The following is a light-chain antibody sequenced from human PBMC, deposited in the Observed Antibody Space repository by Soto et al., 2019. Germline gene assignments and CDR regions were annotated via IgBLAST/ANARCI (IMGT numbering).Light chain of an antibody. CDR2: AAS. Sequence: DIQMTQSASSLSASVGDRVTITCRASQSISSYLNWYQQKPGKAPKLLIYAASSLHTGVPSRFSGSGSGTDFTLTISSLQPEDFATYYCQQSYSTPLTFGGGTKVEIK. J-gene: IGKJ4*01. CDR1: QSISSY. V-gene: IGKV1-39*01. CDR3: QQSYSTPLT.